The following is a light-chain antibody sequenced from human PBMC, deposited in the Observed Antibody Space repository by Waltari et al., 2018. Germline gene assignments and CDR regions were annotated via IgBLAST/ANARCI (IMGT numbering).Light chain of an antibody. V-gene: IGKV1-39*01. CDR2: AAS. J-gene: IGKJ5*01. Sequence: DSQMTQSPSSLSASVGDRVTITCRASQSISSYLNWYQQKPGKAPKLLIYAASSLQSGVPSRFSGRGSGTDFTLTISSLQPEDFSTYYCQQSYSLITFGPGSRLGI. CDR3: QQSYSLIT. CDR1: QSISSY.